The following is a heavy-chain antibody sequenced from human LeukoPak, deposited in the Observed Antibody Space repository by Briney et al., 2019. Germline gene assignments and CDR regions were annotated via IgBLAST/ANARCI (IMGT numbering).Heavy chain of an antibody. CDR1: GGSISTGSYF. Sequence: SQTLSLTCTVSGGSISTGSYFWSWIRQPAGKGLEWIGRIYTSGSTNYNPSLKSRVTMSVDTSKNQFSLKLSSVTAADTAVYYCARGDFWSGSYLYDYWGQGTLVTVSS. V-gene: IGHV4-61*02. J-gene: IGHJ4*02. CDR2: IYTSGST. CDR3: ARGDFWSGSYLYDY. D-gene: IGHD3-3*01.